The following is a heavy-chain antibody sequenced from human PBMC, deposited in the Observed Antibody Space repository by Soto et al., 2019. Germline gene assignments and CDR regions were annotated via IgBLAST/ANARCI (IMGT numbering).Heavy chain of an antibody. CDR3: ARSNLIGHYWYFDL. J-gene: IGHJ2*01. CDR1: GGSISSYY. Sequence: QVQLQESGPGLVKPSETLSLTCTVSGGSISSYYWSWIRQPPGKGLEWIGYIYYSGSTNYNPSLKSRVTISVDTSKSQFSLKLSSVTAADTAVYYCARSNLIGHYWYFDLWGRGTLVTVSS. D-gene: IGHD3-22*01. CDR2: IYYSGST. V-gene: IGHV4-59*01.